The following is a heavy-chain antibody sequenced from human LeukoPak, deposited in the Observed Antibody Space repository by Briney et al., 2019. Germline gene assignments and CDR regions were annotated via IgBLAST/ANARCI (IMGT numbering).Heavy chain of an antibody. CDR1: GGTFSSYT. CDR2: INPNSGGT. CDR3: ARDAWWAGYNYSPFDY. Sequence: ASVKVSCKASGGTFSSYTISWVRQAPGQGLEWMGWINPNSGGTNYAQKFQGRVTMTRDTSISTAYMELSRLRSDDTAVYYCARDAWWAGYNYSPFDYWGQGTLVTVSS. J-gene: IGHJ4*02. V-gene: IGHV1-2*02. D-gene: IGHD5-24*01.